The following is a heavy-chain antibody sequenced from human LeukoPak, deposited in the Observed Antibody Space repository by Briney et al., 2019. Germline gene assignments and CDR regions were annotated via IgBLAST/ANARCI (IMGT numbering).Heavy chain of an antibody. CDR1: GYSISSGYY. V-gene: IGHV4-38-2*02. CDR3: ARKTGTTYYYYYYYMDV. J-gene: IGHJ6*03. Sequence: SETLSLTCTVSGYSISSGYYWGWIRQPPGKGLEWIGSIYHSGSTYYNPSLKSRVTISVDTSKNQFSLKLSSVTAADTAVYYCARKTGTTYYYYYYYMDVWGKGTTVTVSS. D-gene: IGHD1-1*01. CDR2: IYHSGST.